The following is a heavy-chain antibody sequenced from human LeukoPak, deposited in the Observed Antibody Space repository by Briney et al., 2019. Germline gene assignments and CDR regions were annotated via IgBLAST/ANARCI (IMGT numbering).Heavy chain of an antibody. D-gene: IGHD5-12*01. CDR1: GGSISNYY. J-gene: IGHJ4*02. CDR2: IYYSGNT. V-gene: IGHV4-59*08. CDR3: AGGEPSGFRFDS. Sequence: PSETLSLTCTVSGGSISNYYWSWIRQPPGTGLEWIGYIYYSGNTNYNPSLKSRVTISVDTSKSQFSLKLRSVTAADTAIYYCAGGEPSGFRFDSWGQGTLVTVSS.